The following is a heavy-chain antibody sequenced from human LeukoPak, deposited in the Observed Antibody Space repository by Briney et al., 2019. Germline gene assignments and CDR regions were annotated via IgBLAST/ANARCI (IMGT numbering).Heavy chain of an antibody. Sequence: GESPKIPCRGSGYSFNTYWNAWVRQMPGKGVEGMRIIYPDDSDKRYSPSFEGQITMSADKSINTAYLRWSSLKESDSAMYYCAMAYYCGGGGCKLEYWGQAALVAVSS. J-gene: IGHJ4*02. CDR2: IYPDDSDK. V-gene: IGHV5-51*01. CDR1: GYSFNTYW. CDR3: AMAYYCGGGGCKLEY. D-gene: IGHD2-21*01.